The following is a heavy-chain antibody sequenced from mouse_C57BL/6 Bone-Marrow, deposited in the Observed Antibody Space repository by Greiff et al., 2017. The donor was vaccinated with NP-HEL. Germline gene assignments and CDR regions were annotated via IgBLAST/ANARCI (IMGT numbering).Heavy chain of an antibody. CDR3: ARKAAQATGAMDY. J-gene: IGHJ4*01. V-gene: IGHV1-72*01. Sequence: KPGASVKLSCKASGYTFTSYWMHWVKQRPGRGLEWIGRIDPNSGGTKYNEKFKSKATLTVDKPSSTAYMQLSSLTSEDSAVYYCARKAAQATGAMDYWGQGTSVTVSS. CDR2: IDPNSGGT. D-gene: IGHD3-2*02. CDR1: GYTFTSYW.